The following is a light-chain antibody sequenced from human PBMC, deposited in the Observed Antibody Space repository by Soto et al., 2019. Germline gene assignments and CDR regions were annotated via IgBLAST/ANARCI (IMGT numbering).Light chain of an antibody. CDR3: LQRYRTPT. V-gene: IGKV1-39*01. Sequence: VTKSSSSLSAWVRDGGTITCRASQSISGSLNWYQQKPGKAPKLLIYGASTLQSRVPSRFSGSGSGTDYTLTIISLQAEDFATYCCLQRYRTPTFCQGTRLDIK. CDR2: GAS. J-gene: IGKJ5*01. CDR1: QSISGS.